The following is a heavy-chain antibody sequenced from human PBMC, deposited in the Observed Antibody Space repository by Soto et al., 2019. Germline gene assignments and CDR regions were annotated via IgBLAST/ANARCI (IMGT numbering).Heavy chain of an antibody. D-gene: IGHD4-17*01. Sequence: QVQLVESGGGVVQPGRSLRLSCAASGFTFSSYGMHWVRQAPGKGLEWVAVISYDGSNKYYADSVKGRFTISRDNSKNTLYLQMNSLRAEDTAVYYCAKDRYGDSNPFFHHWGQGTLVTVSS. V-gene: IGHV3-30*18. CDR1: GFTFSSYG. CDR2: ISYDGSNK. J-gene: IGHJ1*01. CDR3: AKDRYGDSNPFFHH.